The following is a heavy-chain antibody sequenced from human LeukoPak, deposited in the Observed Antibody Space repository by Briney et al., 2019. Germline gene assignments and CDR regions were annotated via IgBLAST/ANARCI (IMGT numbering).Heavy chain of an antibody. J-gene: IGHJ6*03. CDR3: AREAFVVATSNYYYYYYMDV. V-gene: IGHV4-39*07. CDR1: GGSISSSSYY. D-gene: IGHD5-12*01. CDR2: IYHSGST. Sequence: KTSETLSLTCTVSGGSISSSSYYWGWIRQPPGKGLEWIGSIYHSGSTYYNPSLKSRVTISVDTSKNQFSLKLSSVTAADTAVYYCAREAFVVATSNYYYYYYMDVWGKGTTVTVSS.